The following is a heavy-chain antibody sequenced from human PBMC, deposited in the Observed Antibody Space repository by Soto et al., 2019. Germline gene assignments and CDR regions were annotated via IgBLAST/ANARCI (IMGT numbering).Heavy chain of an antibody. Sequence: AASVKVSCKLSGDTLTRYYIHWVRQAPGQGLEWMGRINCNSGDTKYAQSFQGRVTMTRDTSINTAYMELSRLRSDDTAVYYCARGGGSSFFDYWGQGILVTVSS. CDR3: ARGGGSSFFDY. J-gene: IGHJ4*02. V-gene: IGHV1-2*06. CDR1: GDTLTRYY. CDR2: INCNSGDT. D-gene: IGHD2-2*01.